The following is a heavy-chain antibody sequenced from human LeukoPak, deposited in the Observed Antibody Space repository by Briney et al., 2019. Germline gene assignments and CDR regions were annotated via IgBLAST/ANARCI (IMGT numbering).Heavy chain of an antibody. J-gene: IGHJ4*02. CDR3: ASLGGANYQLLSRPAY. D-gene: IGHD2-2*01. Sequence: SETLSLACTVSGGSISSSIYYGGWIRQPPGKGLEWIGSIYYSGSTYYNPSLKSRVTISVDTSKHQFSLKLSSVTAADPAVYYCASLGGANYQLLSRPAYWGQGTLVTVSS. V-gene: IGHV4-39*01. CDR1: GGSISSSIYY. CDR2: IYYSGST.